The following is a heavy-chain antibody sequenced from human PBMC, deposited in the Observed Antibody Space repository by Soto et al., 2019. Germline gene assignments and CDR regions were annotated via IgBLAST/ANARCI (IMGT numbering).Heavy chain of an antibody. J-gene: IGHJ5*02. Sequence: GGSLRLSCAASGFTFSSYAMHWVRQAPGKGLEWVAVISYDGSNKYYADSVKGRFTISRDNSKNTLYLQMNSLRAEDTAVYYCASAGYSSGWPTSEWFDPWGQGTLVTVSS. CDR2: ISYDGSNK. D-gene: IGHD6-19*01. CDR3: ASAGYSSGWPTSEWFDP. CDR1: GFTFSSYA. V-gene: IGHV3-30-3*01.